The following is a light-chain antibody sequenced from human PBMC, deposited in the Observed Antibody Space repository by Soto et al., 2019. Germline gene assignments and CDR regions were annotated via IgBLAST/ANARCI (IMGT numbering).Light chain of an antibody. J-gene: IGKJ5*01. V-gene: IGKV3-20*01. CDR3: QNDGRSQT. CDR2: GAS. Sequence: EMVLSQSPGTLSLSPGERATLSCRASQIVSSSYLAWYQQKPGQAPRLLIYGASTTATGIPDRFSGSGSGTDFTLNINILEHEDFAVYYCQNDGRSQTFGQGTRLEIK. CDR1: QIVSSSY.